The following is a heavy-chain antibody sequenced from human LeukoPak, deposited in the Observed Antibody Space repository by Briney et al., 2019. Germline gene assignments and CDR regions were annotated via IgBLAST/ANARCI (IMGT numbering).Heavy chain of an antibody. D-gene: IGHD1-26*01. CDR1: GGSISSYY. CDR3: ARGEWELDAFDI. J-gene: IGHJ3*02. CDR2: IYYSGST. V-gene: IGHV4-59*01. Sequence: SETLSLTCTVSGGSISSYYWSWIRQPPGKGLEWIGYIYYSGSTNYNPSLKSRVTISVDTSKNQFSLKLSSVTAADTAVYYCARGEWELDAFDIWGQGTMVSVSS.